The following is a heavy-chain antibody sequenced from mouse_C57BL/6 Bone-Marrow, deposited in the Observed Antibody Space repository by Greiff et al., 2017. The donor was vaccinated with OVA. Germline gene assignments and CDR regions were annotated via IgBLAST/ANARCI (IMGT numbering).Heavy chain of an antibody. V-gene: IGHV1-9*01. D-gene: IGHD2-12*01. CDR3: ARGGYYIYYYAMDY. J-gene: IGHJ4*01. Sequence: VQLQQSGAELMKPGASVKLSCKATGYTFTGYWIEWVKQGPGHGLEWIGEILPGSGSTNYNEKFKGTATFTADTASNTAYMQLSSLTTEDSAIYYCARGGYYIYYYAMDYWGQGTSVTVSS. CDR2: ILPGSGST. CDR1: GYTFTGYW.